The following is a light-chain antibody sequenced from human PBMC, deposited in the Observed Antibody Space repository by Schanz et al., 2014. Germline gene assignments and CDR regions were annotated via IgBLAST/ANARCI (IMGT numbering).Light chain of an antibody. CDR2: GAS. CDR1: ESVSSSS. V-gene: IGKV3-20*01. J-gene: IGKJ1*01. Sequence: EIVLTQSPGTLSLSPGERATLSCRASESVSSSSLAWYQQKPGQAPRLLIHGASSRATGIPARFSGSGSGTEFTLTISSLQSEDFAVYYCQQYGSSPQTFGQGTKVEIK. CDR3: QQYGSSPQT.